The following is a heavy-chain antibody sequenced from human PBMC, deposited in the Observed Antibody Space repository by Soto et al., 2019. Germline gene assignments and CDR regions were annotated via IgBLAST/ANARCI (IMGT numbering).Heavy chain of an antibody. J-gene: IGHJ4*02. CDR3: ARQSLGNIRLRGFDY. CDR1: GFTFSDFG. Sequence: QVQLVESGGGVVQPGRSLRLSCAASGFTFSDFGMHWVRQAPGKGLEWVAVIWYDGSNKYYVDSVKGRFTISRANSKNTLYLQMNSLRPEDTAVYYCARQSLGNIRLRGFDYWGQGTLVTVSS. CDR2: IWYDGSNK. V-gene: IGHV3-33*01. D-gene: IGHD1-1*01.